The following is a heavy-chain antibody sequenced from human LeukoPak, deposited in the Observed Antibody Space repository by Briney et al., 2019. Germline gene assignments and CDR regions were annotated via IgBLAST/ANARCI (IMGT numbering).Heavy chain of an antibody. CDR1: GHTFTSYS. J-gene: IGHJ5*02. V-gene: IGHV1-3*01. Sequence: AAVKVSYRASGHTFTSYSMHWVGQAPGQRGEGMGWINAGNGNTKYSQKFQGRVTITRDTSASTAYMELSSLRSEDTAVYYCARGLVVAARGWFDPWGQGTLVTVSS. CDR3: ARGLVVAARGWFDP. D-gene: IGHD2-15*01. CDR2: INAGNGNT.